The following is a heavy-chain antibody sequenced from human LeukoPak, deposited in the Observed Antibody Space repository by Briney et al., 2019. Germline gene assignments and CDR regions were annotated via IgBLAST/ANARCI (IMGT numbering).Heavy chain of an antibody. CDR1: GFTFDDYA. J-gene: IGHJ3*02. V-gene: IGHV3-9*01. CDR2: ISWNSGSI. CDR3: AKDLTGDWGLIAFDI. D-gene: IGHD7-27*01. Sequence: GRSLRLSCAASGFTFDDYAMHWVRQAPGKGLEWVSGISWNSGSIGYADSVKGRFTISRDNAKNSLYLQMNSLRAEDTALYYCAKDLTGDWGLIAFDIWGQGTMVTVSS.